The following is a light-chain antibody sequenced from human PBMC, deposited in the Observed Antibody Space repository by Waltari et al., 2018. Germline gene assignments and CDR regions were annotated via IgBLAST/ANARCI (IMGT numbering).Light chain of an antibody. CDR3: QQYNNWPQT. CDR2: GAS. Sequence: EIVMTQSPATLSVSPGERPTLSRRASQSVSSNLAWYQQKPGQAPRLLIYGASTRATGIPARFSGSGSGTEFTLTISSLQSEDFAVYYCQQYNNWPQTFGQGTKLEIK. V-gene: IGKV3-15*01. J-gene: IGKJ2*01. CDR1: QSVSSN.